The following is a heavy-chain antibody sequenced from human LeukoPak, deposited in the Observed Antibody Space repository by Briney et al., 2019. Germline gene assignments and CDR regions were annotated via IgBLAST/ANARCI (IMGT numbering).Heavy chain of an antibody. V-gene: IGHV3-30*18. CDR1: GFTFSSYG. J-gene: IGHJ6*02. CDR3: AKDRVWEVAATPYYYRLEV. Sequence: PGGSLRLSCAASGFTFSSYGMHWVRQAPGKGLGWVAVISYDGTNKYYVDSVKGRFTISRDDSKNTLYLQMNSLRPEDTAVYSCAKDRVWEVAATPYYYRLEVWGHGTTVSVSS. D-gene: IGHD2-15*01. CDR2: ISYDGTNK.